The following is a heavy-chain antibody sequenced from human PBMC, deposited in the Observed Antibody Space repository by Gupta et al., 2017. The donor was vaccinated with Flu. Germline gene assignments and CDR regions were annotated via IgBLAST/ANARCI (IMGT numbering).Heavy chain of an antibody. CDR2: IYPGDSDT. J-gene: IGHJ6*02. V-gene: IGHV5-51*01. CDR3: ARHLYSYGHQYYYYYGMDV. CDR1: GYSFTSYW. D-gene: IGHD5-18*01. Sequence: EVQLVQSGAEVKKPGESLKISCKGSGYSFTSYWIGWVRQMPGKGLEWMGIIYPGDSDTRYSPSFQGQVTISADKSISTAYLQWSSLKASETAMYYCARHLYSYGHQYYYYYGMDVWGQGTTVTVSS.